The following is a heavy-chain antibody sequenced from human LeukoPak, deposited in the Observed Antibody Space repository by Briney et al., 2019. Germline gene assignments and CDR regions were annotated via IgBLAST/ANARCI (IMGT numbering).Heavy chain of an antibody. CDR2: IKQDGSEK. V-gene: IGHV3-7*01. D-gene: IGHD2-2*01. J-gene: IGHJ4*02. CDR3: ARRRRTSTSHFFDY. Sequence: GGSLRLSCAASGFTFSIYWMSWVRQAPGKGLEWVANIKQDGSEKYYVDSVKGRFTISRDNAKNSLYLQMNSLRAEDTAVYYCARRRRTSTSHFFDYWGQGTLVTVSS. CDR1: GFTFSIYW.